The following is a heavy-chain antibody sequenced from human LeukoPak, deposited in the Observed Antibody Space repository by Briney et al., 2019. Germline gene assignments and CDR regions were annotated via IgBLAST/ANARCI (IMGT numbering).Heavy chain of an antibody. CDR3: ARVRVVPASYDAFDI. CDR2: IYHSGST. CDR1: GGSISSSNW. Sequence: SETLSLTCAVSGGSISSSNWWSWIRQPPGKGLEWIGYIYHSGSTYYNPSLKSRVTISVDRSKNQFSLKLSSATAADTAVYYCARVRVVPASYDAFDIWGQGTMVAVSS. V-gene: IGHV4-28*03. D-gene: IGHD2-2*01. J-gene: IGHJ3*02.